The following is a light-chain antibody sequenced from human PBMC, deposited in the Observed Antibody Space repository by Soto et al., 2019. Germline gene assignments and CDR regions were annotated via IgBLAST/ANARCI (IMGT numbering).Light chain of an antibody. CDR2: GAS. CDR1: QSVSSSY. CDR3: QQYGSSPWT. Sequence: EIVLTQSPGTLSLSPGERATLSCRASQSVSSSYLAWYQQKPGQAPRLLIYGASSRATGIPDRFSGSGSGTDFSFTICSLEPEDFAVYYCQQYGSSPWTFGQGTKVEIK. V-gene: IGKV3-20*01. J-gene: IGKJ1*01.